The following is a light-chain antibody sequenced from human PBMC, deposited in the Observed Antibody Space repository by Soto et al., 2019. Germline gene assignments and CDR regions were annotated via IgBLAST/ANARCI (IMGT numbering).Light chain of an antibody. J-gene: IGKJ1*01. CDR2: AAS. CDR1: QSISSY. CDR3: QQSYRTPLT. V-gene: IGKV1-39*01. Sequence: DIQMTQSPSSLSASVGDRVTITCRASQSISSYLNWYQQKPGKAPKLLIYAASSLQSGVPSRFSGSGSGTDFTLTISSLQPEDFATYYCQQSYRTPLTFGQGTKVEIE.